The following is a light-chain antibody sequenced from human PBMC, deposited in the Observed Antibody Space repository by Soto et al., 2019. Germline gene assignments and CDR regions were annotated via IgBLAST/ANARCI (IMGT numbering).Light chain of an antibody. Sequence: DIQMTQSPSSLSASVGDRVTIACRASQTIKKYLSWYQQKPGKAPKLLISAASSLQSGVPSRFNGSGSGTDFTLTITTLQPEDFATYYCQQSYTSLMYTFGQGTKLDSK. CDR1: QTIKKY. V-gene: IGKV1-39*01. CDR3: QQSYTSLMYT. CDR2: AAS. J-gene: IGKJ2*01.